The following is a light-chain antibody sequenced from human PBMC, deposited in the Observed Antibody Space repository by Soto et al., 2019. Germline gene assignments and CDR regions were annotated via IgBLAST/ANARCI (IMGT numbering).Light chain of an antibody. CDR3: QRYKSYSAA. CDR2: KAS. CDR1: QTLSSW. J-gene: IGKJ1*01. Sequence: DIQMTQPPSPQSGAVGARVNITCRASQTLSSWSAWYQHKPVKDPTLLIYKASTLKSVVPSRFSGTGSGTEFTLTICSLQPDEFATYYCQRYKSYSAAVGQGTKVDI. V-gene: IGKV1-5*03.